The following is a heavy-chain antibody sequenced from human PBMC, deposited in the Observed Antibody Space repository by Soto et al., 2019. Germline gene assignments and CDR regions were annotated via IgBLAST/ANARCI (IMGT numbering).Heavy chain of an antibody. CDR3: ARDLTGSYSDAFDI. J-gene: IGHJ3*02. CDR1: GFTVSSNY. Sequence: GGSLRLSCAASGFTVSSNYMSWVRQAPGKGLEWVSVIYSGGSTYYADSVKGRFTISRDNSKNTLYLQMNSLRAEDTAVYYCARDLTGSYSDAFDIWGQGTMVTVSS. D-gene: IGHD1-26*01. V-gene: IGHV3-53*01. CDR2: IYSGGST.